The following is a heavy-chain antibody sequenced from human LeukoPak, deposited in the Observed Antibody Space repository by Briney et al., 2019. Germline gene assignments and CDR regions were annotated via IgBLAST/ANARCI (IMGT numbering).Heavy chain of an antibody. J-gene: IGHJ4*02. Sequence: SETLSLTCTVSGGSISSYYWNWIRQPAGKGLEWIGRIYTSGSTNYNPSLKSRVTMSVDTSRNRFSLRLTSVTAADTAVYYCARGGGPCSSTSCFEGWGQGTLVTVSS. CDR1: GGSISSYY. V-gene: IGHV4-4*07. D-gene: IGHD2-2*01. CDR3: ARGGGPCSSTSCFEG. CDR2: IYTSGST.